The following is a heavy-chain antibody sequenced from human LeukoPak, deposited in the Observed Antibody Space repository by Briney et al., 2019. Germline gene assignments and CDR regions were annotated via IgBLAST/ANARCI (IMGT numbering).Heavy chain of an antibody. CDR3: ARGESYYDSSGYFD. CDR2: ISAYNGNT. V-gene: IGHV1-18*01. CDR1: GYTFTSYG. J-gene: IGHJ4*02. Sequence: ASVKVSCKASGYTFTSYGISWVRQAPGQGLEWMGWISAYNGNTNYAQKLQGRVTMTTDTSTSTAYMELRSLRSDDTAVYYCARGESYYDSSGYFDWGQGTLVTVSS. D-gene: IGHD3-22*01.